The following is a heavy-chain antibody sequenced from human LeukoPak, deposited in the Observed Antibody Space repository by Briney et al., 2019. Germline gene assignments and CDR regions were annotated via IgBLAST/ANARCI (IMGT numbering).Heavy chain of an antibody. J-gene: IGHJ6*02. V-gene: IGHV3-23*01. CDR2: IFGNGVKT. CDR3: ARVGDWSNYFGMDA. D-gene: IGHD3-16*01. CDR1: GFTFSGHS. Sequence: GGSLRLSCAASGFTFSGHSMTWVRQTPGKGLEWVSVIFGNGVKTYYADSLKGRFTITRDNSKSTLYLQMNSLRADDTAVYYCARVGDWSNYFGMDAWGQGTTVSVSS.